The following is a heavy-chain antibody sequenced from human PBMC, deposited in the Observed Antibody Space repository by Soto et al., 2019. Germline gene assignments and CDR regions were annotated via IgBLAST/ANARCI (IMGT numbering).Heavy chain of an antibody. Sequence: VQLVESGGGVVQPGRSLRLSCAASGFTFSSYGMHWVRQAPGKGLEWVAVIPYDGSNKYYADSVKGRFTISRDNSKNTLYLQMNSLRTEDTAVYYCAKERYSSSSPDFDYWGQGTLVTVSS. J-gene: IGHJ4*02. CDR2: IPYDGSNK. V-gene: IGHV3-30*18. CDR1: GFTFSSYG. CDR3: AKERYSSSSPDFDY. D-gene: IGHD6-6*01.